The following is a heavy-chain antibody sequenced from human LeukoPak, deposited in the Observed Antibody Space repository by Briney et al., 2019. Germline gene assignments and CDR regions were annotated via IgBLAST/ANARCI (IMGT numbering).Heavy chain of an antibody. CDR1: GFTVSSNY. D-gene: IGHD2-15*01. J-gene: IGHJ1*01. V-gene: IGHV3-53*01. CDR2: IYSGGTT. CDR3: TRDLGYCSGGSCYAAAF. Sequence: GGSRRLSCGASGFTVSSNYMSWVRQAPGKGLEWVSGIYSGGTTYYADSVKGRFTISRDKSKNTLHLQMNSLRAEDTAIYYCTRDLGYCSGGSCYAAAFWGQGTLVTVSS.